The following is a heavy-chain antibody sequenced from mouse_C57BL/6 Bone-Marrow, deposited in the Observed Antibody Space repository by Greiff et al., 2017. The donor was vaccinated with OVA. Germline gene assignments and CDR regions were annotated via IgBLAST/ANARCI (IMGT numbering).Heavy chain of an antibody. V-gene: IGHV1-82*01. Sequence: VQLQQSGPELVKPGASVKISCKASGYAFSSSWMNWVKQRPGKGLEWIGRIYPGDGDTNYNGKFKGKATLTADKSSSTAYMQLSSLTSEDSAAYFCAIFAYWGQGTLVTVSA. CDR1: GYAFSSSW. CDR2: IYPGDGDT. J-gene: IGHJ3*01. CDR3: AIFAY.